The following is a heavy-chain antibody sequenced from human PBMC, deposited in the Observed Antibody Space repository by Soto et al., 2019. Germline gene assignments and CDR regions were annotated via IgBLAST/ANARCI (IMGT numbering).Heavy chain of an antibody. CDR1: GDSISSGDYY. Sequence: QVQLQESGPGLVKPSQTLSLTCTVSGDSISSGDYYWSWIRQPPGKGLEWIGYIYYSGSTYYNPSLKSRVSISVDTSKNQFSLKLSSVTPADTAVYYCARANGYSYGYDYWGQGTLVTVSS. CDR2: IYYSGST. D-gene: IGHD5-18*01. CDR3: ARANGYSYGYDY. V-gene: IGHV4-30-4*01. J-gene: IGHJ4*02.